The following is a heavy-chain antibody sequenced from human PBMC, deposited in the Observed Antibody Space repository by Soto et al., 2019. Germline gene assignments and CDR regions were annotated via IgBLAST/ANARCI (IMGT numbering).Heavy chain of an antibody. J-gene: IGHJ1*01. CDR1: GFTVSSNY. D-gene: IGHD1-26*01. V-gene: IGHV3-66*01. Sequence: EVQLVESGGGLVQPGGSLRLSCAASGFTVSSNYMSWVRQAPGKGLEWVSVIYSGGSTYYADSVKGRFTICRDNSKNTLYLQMNSLRAEDTAVYYCARDLVGATPEYIQHWGQGTLVTVSS. CDR2: IYSGGST. CDR3: ARDLVGATPEYIQH.